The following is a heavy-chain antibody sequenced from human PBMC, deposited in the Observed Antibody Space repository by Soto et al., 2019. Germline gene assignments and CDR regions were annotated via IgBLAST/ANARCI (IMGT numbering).Heavy chain of an antibody. Sequence: QVQLVQSGTEVKKPGASVKVSRKASGYTLTRYYIHWVRQAPGQGLEWMGWINPNSGDAKYGQKFQGRVTMTWDTSTGTASMELSRLRSDDTAVYYCARDRRAYCTGECPWGSWGQGTLVTVSS. CDR2: INPNSGDA. D-gene: IGHD2-8*02. CDR1: GYTLTRYY. CDR3: ARDRRAYCTGECPWGS. J-gene: IGHJ5*02. V-gene: IGHV1-2*02.